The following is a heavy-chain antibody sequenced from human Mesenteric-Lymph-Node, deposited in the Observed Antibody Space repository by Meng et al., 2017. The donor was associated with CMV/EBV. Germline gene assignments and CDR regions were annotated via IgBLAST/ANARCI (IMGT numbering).Heavy chain of an antibody. Sequence: SETLSLTCAVYGGSFSGYYWSWIRQPPGKGLEWIGEINHSGSTNYNPSLKSRVTISVDTSKNQFSLKLSSVTAADTAVYYCARQSGSYPYYFDYWGQGTLVPSPQ. CDR1: GGSFSGYY. D-gene: IGHD1-26*01. CDR3: ARQSGSYPYYFDY. CDR2: INHSGST. V-gene: IGHV4-34*01. J-gene: IGHJ4*02.